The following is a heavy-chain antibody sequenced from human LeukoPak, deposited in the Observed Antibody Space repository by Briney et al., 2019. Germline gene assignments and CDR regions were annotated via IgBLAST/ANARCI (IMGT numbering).Heavy chain of an antibody. V-gene: IGHV1-69*05. CDR2: IIPIFGTA. D-gene: IGHD2-2*01. J-gene: IGHJ5*02. CDR3: ASRCSSTSCYNWFDP. Sequence: SVKLSCKASGGTFSSYSISWVRQAPGQGLEWVGGIIPIFGTANYAQKFQGRVTITTDESTSTAYMELSSLRSEDTAVYYCASRCSSTSCYNWFDPWGQGTLVTVSS. CDR1: GGTFSSYS.